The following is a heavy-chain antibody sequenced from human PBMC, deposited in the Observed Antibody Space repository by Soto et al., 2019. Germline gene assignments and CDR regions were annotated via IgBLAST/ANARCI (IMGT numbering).Heavy chain of an antibody. CDR2: ISSSSSYI. CDR1: GFTFSSYS. CDR3: ARSPQVAAPNDY. V-gene: IGHV3-21*01. J-gene: IGHJ4*02. Sequence: GGSLRLSCAASGFTFSSYSMNWGRQAPGKGLEWVSSISSSSSYIYYADSVKGRFTISRDNAKNSLYLQMNSLRAEDTAVYYCARSPQVAAPNDYWGQGTLVTVSS. D-gene: IGHD6-19*01.